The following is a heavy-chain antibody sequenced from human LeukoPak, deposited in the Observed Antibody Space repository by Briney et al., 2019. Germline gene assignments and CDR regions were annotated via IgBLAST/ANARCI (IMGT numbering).Heavy chain of an antibody. V-gene: IGHV3-33*01. CDR1: GFTFSSYG. CDR3: ARDLSVVVPAAKGLDY. CDR2: IWYDGSNK. D-gene: IGHD2-2*01. J-gene: IGHJ4*02. Sequence: LPGRSLRLSCAASGFTFSSYGMHWVRQAPGKGLEWVAVIWYDGSNKYYADSVKGRFTISRDNSKNTLYLQMNSLRAEDTAVYYCARDLSVVVPAAKGLDYWGQGTLVTVSP.